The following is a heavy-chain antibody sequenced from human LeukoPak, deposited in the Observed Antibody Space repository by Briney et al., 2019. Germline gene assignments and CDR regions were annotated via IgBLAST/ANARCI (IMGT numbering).Heavy chain of an antibody. D-gene: IGHD3-9*01. V-gene: IGHV5-51*01. J-gene: IGHJ5*02. CDR1: GYSFTSYW. CDR3: ARQPDPYYDILTGHNWFDP. CDR2: IYPGDSDT. Sequence: ESLKISCKGSGYSFTSYWIGWVRQMPGKGLEWMGIIYPGDSDTRYSPSFQGQVTISADKSISTAYLRWSSLKASDTAMYYCARQPDPYYDILTGHNWFDPWGQGTLVTVSS.